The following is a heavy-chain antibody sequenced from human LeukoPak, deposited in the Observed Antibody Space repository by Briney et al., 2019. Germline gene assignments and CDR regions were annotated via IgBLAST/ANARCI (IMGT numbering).Heavy chain of an antibody. CDR3: ATGNGGLFDY. D-gene: IGHD2-8*01. CDR1: GFTFSDYT. V-gene: IGHV3-21*01. Sequence: GGSLRLSCAASGFTFSDYTMNWVRQAPEKGLEWVSSISSSNSYIYYADSVKGRFTISRDNAKNSLYLQMNSLRAEDTAVYYCATGNGGLFDYWGQGTLVTVSS. CDR2: ISSSNSYI. J-gene: IGHJ4*02.